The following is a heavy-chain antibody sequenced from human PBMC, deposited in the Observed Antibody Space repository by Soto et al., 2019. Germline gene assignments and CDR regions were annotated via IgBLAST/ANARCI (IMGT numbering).Heavy chain of an antibody. CDR2: VHYTGST. V-gene: IGHV4-59*01. D-gene: IGHD3-22*01. CDR1: GGSISNYY. J-gene: IGHJ4*02. Sequence: SEALSLTCGVSGGSISNYYWSWIRQPPGKGLEWIGYVHYTGSTNYSPSLKSRATISVDTSKSQLSLKLSFVTAADTAIYYCARSKGYFYAFDYWGQGTLVTVSS. CDR3: ARSKGYFYAFDY.